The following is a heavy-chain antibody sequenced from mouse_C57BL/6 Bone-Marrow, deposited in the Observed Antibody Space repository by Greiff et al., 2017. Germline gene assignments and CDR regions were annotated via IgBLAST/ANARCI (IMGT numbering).Heavy chain of an antibody. CDR3: ARHESFFDY. CDR1: GYTFTSYW. V-gene: IGHV1-64*01. J-gene: IGHJ2*01. CDR2: IHPNSGST. Sequence: QVQLQQPGAELVKPGASVKLSCKASGYTFTSYWMHWVKQRPGQGLEWSGMIHPNSGSTNYNEKFKSKATLTVDKSSSTAYMQLSSLTSEDAAVYYCARHESFFDYWGQGTTLTVSS.